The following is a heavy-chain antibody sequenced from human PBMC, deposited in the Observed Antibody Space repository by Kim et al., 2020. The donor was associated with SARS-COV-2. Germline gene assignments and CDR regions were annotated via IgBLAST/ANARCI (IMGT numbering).Heavy chain of an antibody. CDR1: GFTFSSYA. J-gene: IGHJ4*02. CDR3: AKDRWYYYDSSPDYFDY. V-gene: IGHV3-23*01. Sequence: GGSLRLSCAASGFTFSSYAISWVRQAPGKGLEWVSAIIGSGDSTYYADSVKDRFTISRDNSKNTVYLQMNSLRAEDTAIYYCAKDRWYYYDSSPDYFDYWGQGTLVTVSS. D-gene: IGHD3-22*01. CDR2: IIGSGDST.